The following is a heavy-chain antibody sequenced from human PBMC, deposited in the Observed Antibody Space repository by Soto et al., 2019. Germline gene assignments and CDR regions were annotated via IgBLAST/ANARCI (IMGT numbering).Heavy chain of an antibody. Sequence: QVQLVQSGAEVKKPGSSVKVSCKASGGTFSSYAISWVRQAPGQGLEWMGGIIPIFGTANYAQKFQGRVTITADESTGTAYMELSSLRSEDTAVYYCASSSSSSVYYYYYGMDVWGQGTTVTVSS. CDR1: GGTFSSYA. V-gene: IGHV1-69*01. D-gene: IGHD6-6*01. CDR2: IIPIFGTA. J-gene: IGHJ6*02. CDR3: ASSSSSSVYYYYYGMDV.